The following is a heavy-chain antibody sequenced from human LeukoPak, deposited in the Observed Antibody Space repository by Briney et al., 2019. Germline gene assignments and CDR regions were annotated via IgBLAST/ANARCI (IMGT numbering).Heavy chain of an antibody. Sequence: KPSETLSLTCTVSGGSISSSSYYWGWIRQPPGKGPEWVGSIYYSGSPYYNPSLKSRVTISVDTSKNQFSLKLSSVTAADTAVYYCASSFGLRFLEWPIDYWGQGTLVTVSS. D-gene: IGHD3-3*01. J-gene: IGHJ4*02. CDR1: GGSISSSSYY. V-gene: IGHV4-39*01. CDR2: IYYSGSP. CDR3: ASSFGLRFLEWPIDY.